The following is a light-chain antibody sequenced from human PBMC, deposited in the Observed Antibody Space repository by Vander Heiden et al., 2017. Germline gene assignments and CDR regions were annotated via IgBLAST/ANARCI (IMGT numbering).Light chain of an antibody. Sequence: DIQMTQSPSTLSASVGDRVTITCRASQSISTRLAWYQQKQGKAPNLLIYKASSIESGVPSRVSGSGSGTDFTLTISSLQPDDFATYYCQQYNSYSTFGQGTKVEIK. J-gene: IGKJ1*01. CDR3: QQYNSYST. V-gene: IGKV1-5*03. CDR2: KAS. CDR1: QSISTR.